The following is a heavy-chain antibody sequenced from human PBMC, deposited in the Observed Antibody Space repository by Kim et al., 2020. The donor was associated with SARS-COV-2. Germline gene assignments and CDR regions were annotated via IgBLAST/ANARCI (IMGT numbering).Heavy chain of an antibody. Sequence: SETLSLTCTVSGGSISSYYWSWIRQPPGKGLEWIGYIYYSGSTNYNPSLKSRVTISVDTSKNQFSLKLSSVTAADTAVYYCATAKRYGSGSYSIDYWGQGTLVTVSS. CDR3: ATAKRYGSGSYSIDY. J-gene: IGHJ4*02. CDR2: IYYSGST. CDR1: GGSISSYY. V-gene: IGHV4-59*01. D-gene: IGHD3-10*01.